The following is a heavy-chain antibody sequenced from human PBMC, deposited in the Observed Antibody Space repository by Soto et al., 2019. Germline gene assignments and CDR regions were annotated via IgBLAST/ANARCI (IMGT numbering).Heavy chain of an antibody. CDR1: GFTFDSYW. CDR3: ARGGNGYENWPPYYYYGMDV. V-gene: IGHV3-7*01. Sequence: PGGSLRLSCAASGFTFDSYWMTWVRQAPGKGLEWVAHIKQDGGQTYYVDSVKGRFTISRDNAKTSLYLQTNSLRAEDTSVYFCARGGNGYENWPPYYYYGMDVWGQGTTVTVSS. CDR2: IKQDGGQT. J-gene: IGHJ6*02. D-gene: IGHD5-12*01.